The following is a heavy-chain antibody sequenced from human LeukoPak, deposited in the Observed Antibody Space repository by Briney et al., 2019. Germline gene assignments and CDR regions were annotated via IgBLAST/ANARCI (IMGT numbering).Heavy chain of an antibody. V-gene: IGHV4-59*01. CDR3: ARASESYDYVWGSYRPYYFDY. CDR1: GGSISSYY. J-gene: IGHJ4*02. D-gene: IGHD3-16*02. Sequence: PSETLSLTCTVSGGSISSYYWSWIRQPPGKGLEWIGYIYYSGSTNYNPSLKSRVTISVDTSKNQFSLKLSSVTAADTAVYYCARASESYDYVWGSYRPYYFDYGGQGTLVTVSA. CDR2: IYYSGST.